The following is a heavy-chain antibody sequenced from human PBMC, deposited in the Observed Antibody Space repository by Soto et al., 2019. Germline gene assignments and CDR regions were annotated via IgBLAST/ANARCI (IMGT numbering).Heavy chain of an antibody. CDR1: GGPVSSATYY. CDR2: VYDSAST. D-gene: IGHD2-15*01. CDR3: ARDTRVSIDY. Sequence: QVQLRESGPGLVKPSETLSLTCTVSGGPVSSATYYWSWIRQTPGKGLEWLGYVYDSASTNYNPSLKSRVTISLETSKNQFSLKLTSVTAADTAVYYCARDTRVSIDYWGQGTLVTVSS. J-gene: IGHJ4*02. V-gene: IGHV4-61*01.